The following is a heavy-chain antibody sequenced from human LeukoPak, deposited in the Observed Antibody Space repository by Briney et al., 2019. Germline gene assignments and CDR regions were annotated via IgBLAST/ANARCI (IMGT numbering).Heavy chain of an antibody. D-gene: IGHD5-24*01. V-gene: IGHV4-39*02. CDR2: ISYSGNT. CDR3: ASSAGGDGYNWVY. CDR1: GGSISSSTSYY. J-gene: IGHJ4*02. Sequence: SETLSLTCTVSGGSISSSTSYYGGWIRQPPGKGLEWIGSISYSGNTYYNPPLKSRATISVDTSKNYFSLELSSVTAADTAVYYCASSAGGDGYNWVYWGQGTLVTVSP.